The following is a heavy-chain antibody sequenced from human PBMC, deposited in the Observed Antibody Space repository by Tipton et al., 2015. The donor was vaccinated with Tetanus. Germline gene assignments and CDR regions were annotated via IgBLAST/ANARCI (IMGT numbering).Heavy chain of an antibody. Sequence: GLVKPSETLSLMCTVSGDSLYNFYWSWIRQPAGKGLEWIGRIYTSGSTNYNPSLKSRVTMSVDTSKRQFSLKLNSVTAADTAVYYCARGWGSSWYYFDYWGQGILVTVSS. CDR1: GDSLYNFY. D-gene: IGHD6-13*01. J-gene: IGHJ4*02. V-gene: IGHV4-4*07. CDR2: IYTSGST. CDR3: ARGWGSSWYYFDY.